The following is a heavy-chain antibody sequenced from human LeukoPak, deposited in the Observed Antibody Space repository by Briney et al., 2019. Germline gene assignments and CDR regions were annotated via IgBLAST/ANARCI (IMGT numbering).Heavy chain of an antibody. CDR1: GGSFSGYY. Sequence: SETLSLTCAVYGGSFSGYYWSWIRQPPGKGLEWIGEINHSGSTNYNPSLKSRVTISVDTSKNQFSLKLSSVTAADTAVYYCARGGVGSATAFFDYGGQGPLVPVSS. D-gene: IGHD2-15*01. J-gene: IGHJ4*02. CDR2: INHSGST. CDR3: ARGGVGSATAFFDY. V-gene: IGHV4-34*01.